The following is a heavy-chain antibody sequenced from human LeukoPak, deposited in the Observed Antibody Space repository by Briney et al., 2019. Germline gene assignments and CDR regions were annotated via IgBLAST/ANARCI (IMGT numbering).Heavy chain of an antibody. J-gene: IGHJ4*02. V-gene: IGHV3-48*01. Sequence: GGSLRLSCAASGFTFSSYSMNWVRQAPGKGLEWVSYISSSSSTIYYADSVKGRFTISRDNAKNSLYLQMNSLRAEDTAVYYCARAYYYDSSGYYEIGYWGQGTLVTVSS. D-gene: IGHD3-22*01. CDR1: GFTFSSYS. CDR2: ISSSSSTI. CDR3: ARAYYYDSSGYYEIGY.